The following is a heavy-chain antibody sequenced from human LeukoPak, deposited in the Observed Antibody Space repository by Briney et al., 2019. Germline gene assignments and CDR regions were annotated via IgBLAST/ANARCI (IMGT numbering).Heavy chain of an antibody. Sequence: GGSLRLSCAASGFTVSSNYMSWVRQSPGKGLEWVSVIYSGGSTYYADSVKGRFTISRDNSKNTLYLQMNSLRAEDTAVYYCARAGPKYGSGSYLDYWGQGTLVTVSS. J-gene: IGHJ4*02. CDR3: ARAGPKYGSGSYLDY. D-gene: IGHD3-10*01. V-gene: IGHV3-53*01. CDR1: GFTVSSNY. CDR2: IYSGGST.